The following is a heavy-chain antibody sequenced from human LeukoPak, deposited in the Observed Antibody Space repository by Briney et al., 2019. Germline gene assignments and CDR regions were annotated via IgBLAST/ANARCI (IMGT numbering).Heavy chain of an antibody. CDR3: ASRETYYDFWSGTRPDSYYMDV. V-gene: IGHV4-34*01. J-gene: IGHJ6*03. D-gene: IGHD3-3*01. CDR1: GGSFSGYY. CDR2: VNHSGST. Sequence: SETLSLTCAVYGGSFSGYYWSWIRQPPGKGLEWIGEVNHSGSTNYNPSLKSRVTISVDTSKNQFSLKLSSVTAADTAVYYCASRETYYDFWSGTRPDSYYMDVWGKGTTVTVSS.